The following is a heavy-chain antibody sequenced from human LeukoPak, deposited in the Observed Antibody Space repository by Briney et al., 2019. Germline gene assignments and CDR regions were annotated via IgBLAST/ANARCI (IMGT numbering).Heavy chain of an antibody. J-gene: IGHJ4*02. Sequence: GGSLRLSCAASGFTFSSYVMHWVRQAPGKGLEWVAIISYDGSNEYYADSVKGRFTISRDNSKNTLYLQMNSLRAADTAVYYCARVLEGYYDSSGYGYWGQGTLVTVSS. V-gene: IGHV3-30*04. CDR2: ISYDGSNE. CDR3: ARVLEGYYDSSGYGY. CDR1: GFTFSSYV. D-gene: IGHD3-22*01.